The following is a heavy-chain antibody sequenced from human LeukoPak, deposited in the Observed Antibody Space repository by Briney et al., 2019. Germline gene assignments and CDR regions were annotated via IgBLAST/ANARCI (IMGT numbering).Heavy chain of an antibody. J-gene: IGHJ4*02. CDR2: ISYNRSNK. CDR1: GFTFSSYG. CDR3: ARDSGYCSSTGCYVHYFDY. Sequence: GGSLRLSCAASGFTFSSYGMNWVRQAPGKGLEWVAVISYNRSNKYYADSVKGRFTISRDNAKNSLYLQMNSLRAEDTAVYYCARDSGYCSSTGCYVHYFDYWGQGTLVTVSS. D-gene: IGHD2-2*01. V-gene: IGHV3-30*03.